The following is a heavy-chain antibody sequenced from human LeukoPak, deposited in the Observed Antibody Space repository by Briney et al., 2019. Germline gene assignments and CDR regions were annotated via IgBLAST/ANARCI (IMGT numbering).Heavy chain of an antibody. CDR3: ARERSKQWLVQGGAFDY. V-gene: IGHV4-4*07. CDR1: GGSISSYY. Sequence: PSETLSLTCTVSGGSISSYYWSWIRQPAGKGLEWIGRIYTSGSTNYNPSLKSRVTTSVDTSKNQFSLKLSSVTAADTAVYYCARERSKQWLVQGGAFDYWGQGTLVTVSS. J-gene: IGHJ4*02. D-gene: IGHD6-19*01. CDR2: IYTSGST.